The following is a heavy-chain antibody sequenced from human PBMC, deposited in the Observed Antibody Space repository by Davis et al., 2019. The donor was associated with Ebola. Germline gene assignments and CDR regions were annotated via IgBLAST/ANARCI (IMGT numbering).Heavy chain of an antibody. D-gene: IGHD6-19*01. CDR2: ISAYNVNT. V-gene: IGHV1-18*01. J-gene: IGHJ6*02. CDR1: GGTFSSYA. Sequence: ASVKVSCKASGGTFSSYAISWVRQAPGQGLEWMGWISAYNVNTNYAQKLQGRVTMTTDTSTSTAYMELRSLRSDDTAVYYCARQTSSGWDLYYYYGMDVWGQGTTVTVSS. CDR3: ARQTSSGWDLYYYYGMDV.